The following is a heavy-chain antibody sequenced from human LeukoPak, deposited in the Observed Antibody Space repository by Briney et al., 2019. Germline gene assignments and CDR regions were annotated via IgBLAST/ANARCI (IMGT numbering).Heavy chain of an antibody. V-gene: IGHV1-69*17. Sequence: GASVKVSCKASGGTFISYAISWVRQAPGQGLEWMGGIIPIFGIANYAQKFQGRVTITADKSTSTAYMELSSLRSEDTAVYYCARAGSSLVWFDHWGQGTLVTVSS. D-gene: IGHD6-6*01. J-gene: IGHJ5*02. CDR1: GGTFISYA. CDR3: ARAGSSLVWFDH. CDR2: IIPIFGIA.